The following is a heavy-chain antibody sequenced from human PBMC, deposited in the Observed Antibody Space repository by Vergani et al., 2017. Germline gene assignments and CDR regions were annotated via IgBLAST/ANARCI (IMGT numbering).Heavy chain of an antibody. CDR3: AKEPSKSGFDYYLDY. Sequence: EVQLVESGGVVVQPGGSLRLSCAASGFTFDDYAMHWVRQAPGKGLEWVSLFSWDGGSTYYADSVKGRFTISRDNSKNSLYLQMNSLRAEDTALYYCAKEPSKSGFDYYLDYWGQGTLVTVSS. CDR1: GFTFDDYA. D-gene: IGHD5-12*01. CDR2: FSWDGGST. J-gene: IGHJ4*02. V-gene: IGHV3-43D*04.